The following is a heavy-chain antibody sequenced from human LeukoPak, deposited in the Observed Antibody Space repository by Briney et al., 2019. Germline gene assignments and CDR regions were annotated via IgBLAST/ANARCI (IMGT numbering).Heavy chain of an antibody. D-gene: IGHD3-22*01. Sequence: SETLSLTCAVYGGSFSGYYWSWIRQPPGKGLEWIGEINHSGSTNYNPSLKSRVTISVDTSKNQFSLKLSSVTAADTAVYYCAGVGYYDSSGYYYGNFDYWGQGTLVTVSS. J-gene: IGHJ4*02. CDR2: INHSGST. V-gene: IGHV4-34*01. CDR3: AGVGYYDSSGYYYGNFDY. CDR1: GGSFSGYY.